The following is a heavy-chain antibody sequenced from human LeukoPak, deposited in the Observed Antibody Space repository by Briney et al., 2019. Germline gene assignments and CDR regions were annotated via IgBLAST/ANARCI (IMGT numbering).Heavy chain of an antibody. CDR3: ARRGLGLAACPNFDY. J-gene: IGHJ4*02. CDR1: GGSFSGYY. CDR2: INHSGST. D-gene: IGHD6-6*01. Sequence: PSETLSLTCAVYGGSFSGYYWSWIRQPPGKGLEWIGEINHSGSTNYNPSLKSRVTISVDTSKYQFSLKLSSVTAADTAVYYCARRGLGLAACPNFDYWGQGTLVTVSS. V-gene: IGHV4-34*01.